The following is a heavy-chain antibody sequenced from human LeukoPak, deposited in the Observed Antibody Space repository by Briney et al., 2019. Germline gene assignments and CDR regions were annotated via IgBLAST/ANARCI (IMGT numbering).Heavy chain of an antibody. CDR3: ARGILITGTTDYYYYYGMDV. CDR1: GYTFTGYY. Sequence: GASVKVSCKASGYTFTGYYMHWVRQAPGQGLEWMGWINPNSGGTNYAQKFQGRVTMTRDTSISTAYMELSRLRSDDTAVYYCARGILITGTTDYYYYYGMDVWGQGTTVTVSS. J-gene: IGHJ6*02. V-gene: IGHV1-2*02. CDR2: INPNSGGT. D-gene: IGHD1-7*01.